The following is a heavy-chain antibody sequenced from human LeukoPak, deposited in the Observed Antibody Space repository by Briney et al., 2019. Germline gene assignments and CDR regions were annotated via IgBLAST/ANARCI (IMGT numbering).Heavy chain of an antibody. J-gene: IGHJ6*02. CDR3: AKDRGTQYYYYGMDV. Sequence: GGSLRLSCAASGFTFSSYAMSWVRQAPGEGLEWVSAISGSGGSTYYADSVKGRFTISRDNSKNTLYLQMNSLRAEGTAVYYCAKDRGTQYYYYGMDVWGQGTTVTVSS. V-gene: IGHV3-23*01. CDR1: GFTFSSYA. CDR2: ISGSGGST. D-gene: IGHD3-10*01.